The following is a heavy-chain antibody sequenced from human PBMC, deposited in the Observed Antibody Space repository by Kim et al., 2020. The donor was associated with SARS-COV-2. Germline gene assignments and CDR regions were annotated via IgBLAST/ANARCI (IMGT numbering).Heavy chain of an antibody. V-gene: IGHV4-34*01. CDR3: ARPYGPGSGYFGDDAFDI. CDR2: LNHSGST. D-gene: IGHD3-22*01. Sequence: SETLSLTCAVYGGSFSGYYWSWIRQPPGKGLEWIGELNHSGSTNYNPSLTSRVTISVDTSKNQFSLKLSSVTAADTAVYYCARPYGPGSGYFGDDAFDI. J-gene: IGHJ3*02. CDR1: GGSFSGYY.